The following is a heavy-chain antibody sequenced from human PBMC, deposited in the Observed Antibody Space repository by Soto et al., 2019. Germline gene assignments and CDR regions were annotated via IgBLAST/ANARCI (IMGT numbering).Heavy chain of an antibody. V-gene: IGHV4-59*01. J-gene: IGHJ4*02. CDR3: ACYDYSNINFDY. CDR1: GGSLSSYY. D-gene: IGHD4-4*01. Sequence: SETLSLTCTVSGGSLSSYYWSWIRQPPGKGLEWIGYIYYSGSTNYNPSLKSRVTISVDTSKNQFSLKLSSVTAADTAVYYCACYDYSNINFDYWRQGTLVTVSS. CDR2: IYYSGST.